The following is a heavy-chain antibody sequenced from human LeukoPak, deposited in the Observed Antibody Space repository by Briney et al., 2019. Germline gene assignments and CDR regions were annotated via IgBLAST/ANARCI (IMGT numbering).Heavy chain of an antibody. D-gene: IGHD2-15*01. CDR3: ARGDCSGGSCYLFDH. V-gene: IGHV4-59*08. CDR2: IHYSGST. CDR1: GGSISNYY. J-gene: IGHJ4*02. Sequence: PSETLSLTCTVSGGSISNYYWSWIRQPPGKGLEWIANIHYSGSTHYNPSLKSRVTISVDMSKNQFSLKLSSVTAADTAVYYCARGDCSGGSCYLFDHWGQGALVTVSS.